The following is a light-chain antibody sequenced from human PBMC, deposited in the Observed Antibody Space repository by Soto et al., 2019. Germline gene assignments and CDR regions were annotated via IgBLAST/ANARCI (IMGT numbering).Light chain of an antibody. CDR1: SSNIGSNY. CDR3: AAWDDSLSGHVV. J-gene: IGLJ2*01. V-gene: IGLV1-47*01. Sequence: QSVLTQPPSASGTPGQRVTISCSGSSSNIGSNYVYWYQQLPGTAPKLLIYRNNQLPSGVPDRFSGSKSGPSASLAISGLRSEDEADYYCAAWDDSLSGHVVFGGGTKLTVL. CDR2: RNN.